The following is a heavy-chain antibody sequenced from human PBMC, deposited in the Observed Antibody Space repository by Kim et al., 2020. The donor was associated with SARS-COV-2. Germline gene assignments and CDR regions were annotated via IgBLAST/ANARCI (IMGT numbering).Heavy chain of an antibody. CDR3: ARDLGWLLYDY. J-gene: IGHJ4*02. CDR1: GFTFSSYW. V-gene: IGHV3-74*01. CDR2: IKTDGSTT. Sequence: GGSLRLSCAASGFTFSSYWMHWVRQAPGKGLVWVSRIKTDGSTTIYADSVKGRFTISRDNAKNTLYLQMNSLRAEDTAVYYCARDLGWLLYDYWGQGTLATVSS. D-gene: IGHD3-3*01.